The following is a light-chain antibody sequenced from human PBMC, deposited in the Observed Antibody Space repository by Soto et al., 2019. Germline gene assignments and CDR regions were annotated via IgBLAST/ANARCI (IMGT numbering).Light chain of an antibody. Sequence: DIQMTQSPSTLSASVGDRVTINCRASQTITTWLAWYQQKAGKAPKVLIYKASTLESGVPSRFSGSGSGTEFTLTISSLQPADVATYYCQQYDSYPYTFGQGTKLE. V-gene: IGKV1-5*03. CDR3: QQYDSYPYT. J-gene: IGKJ2*01. CDR1: QTITTW. CDR2: KAS.